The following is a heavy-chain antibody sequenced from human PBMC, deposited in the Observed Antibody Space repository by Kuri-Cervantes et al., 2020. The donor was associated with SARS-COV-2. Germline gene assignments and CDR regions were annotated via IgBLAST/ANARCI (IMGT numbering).Heavy chain of an antibody. CDR1: GFTFSDYY. CDR3: ASPVPYYDFWSGYYTGYFYDY. V-gene: IGHV3-11*04. D-gene: IGHD3-3*01. CDR2: ISSSGSTI. Sequence: GESLKISCAASGFTFSDYYMSWIRQAPGKGLEWVSYISSSGSTIYYADSVKGRFTISRDNAKNSLYLQMNSLRAEDTAVYYCASPVPYYDFWSGYYTGYFYDYWGQGTLVTVSS. J-gene: IGHJ4*02.